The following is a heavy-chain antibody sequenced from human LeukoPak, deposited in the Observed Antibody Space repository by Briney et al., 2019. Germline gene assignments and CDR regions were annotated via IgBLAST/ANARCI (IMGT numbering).Heavy chain of an antibody. CDR3: ARKGSAHGY. CDR2: INHSGST. J-gene: IGHJ4*02. V-gene: IGHV4-34*01. D-gene: IGHD2-15*01. Sequence: SETLSLTCAAYGGSFSGYYWSWIRQPPGKGLEWIGEINHSGSTNYNPSLKSRVTISVDTSKNQFSLKLSSVTAADTAVYYCARKGSAHGYWGQGTLVTVSS. CDR1: GGSFSGYY.